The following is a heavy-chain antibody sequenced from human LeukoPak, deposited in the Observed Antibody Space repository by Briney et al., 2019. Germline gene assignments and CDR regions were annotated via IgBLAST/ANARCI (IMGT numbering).Heavy chain of an antibody. D-gene: IGHD4-17*01. CDR3: ARDLHYGDHYFDY. CDR1: GGYISSFYW. Sequence: PSGTLSLTCAVSGGYISSFYWWSWVRQPPGKGLEWIGEIYHSGTTNSNPSLKSRVAISVDKSNNQFSLKLSSVTAADTAVYYCARDLHYGDHYFDYWGQGTLVTVSS. V-gene: IGHV4-4*02. CDR2: IYHSGTT. J-gene: IGHJ4*02.